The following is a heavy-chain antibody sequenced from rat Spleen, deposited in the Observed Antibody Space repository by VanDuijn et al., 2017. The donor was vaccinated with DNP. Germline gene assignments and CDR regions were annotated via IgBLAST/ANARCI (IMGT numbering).Heavy chain of an antibody. CDR2: INQDSRTI. CDR3: TAFAY. V-gene: IGHV4-2*01. Sequence: EGQLVESGGGLVQPGRSLKTSCVASGFTFNNYWMSWIRQAPGKGLEWVAEINQDSRTIKTSPSLKDKFTISRDNAQNTLYLQMSELGSEDTATYYCTAFAYWGQGTLVTVSS. J-gene: IGHJ3*01. CDR1: GFTFNNYW.